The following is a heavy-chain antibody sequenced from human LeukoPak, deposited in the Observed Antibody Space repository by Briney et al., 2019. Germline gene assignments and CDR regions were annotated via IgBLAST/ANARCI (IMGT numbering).Heavy chain of an antibody. D-gene: IGHD3-10*01. V-gene: IGHV4-34*01. J-gene: IGHJ4*02. CDR2: INHSGST. Sequence: SETLSLTCAVYGGSFSGYYWSWIRQPPGKGLEWIGEINHSGSTNYNPSLKSRVTISVDTSKNQFSLKLSSVTAADTAVYYCARGGLRFGELLDYWGQGTLVTVSS. CDR1: GGSFSGYY. CDR3: ARGGLRFGELLDY.